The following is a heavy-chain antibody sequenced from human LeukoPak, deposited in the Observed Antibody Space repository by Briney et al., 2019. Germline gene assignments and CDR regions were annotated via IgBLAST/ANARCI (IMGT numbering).Heavy chain of an antibody. V-gene: IGHV2-5*02. Sequence: SGPTLVNPTQTLTLTCTFSGFSLSTSGVGVGWIRQPPGKALEWLALIYWDDDKRYSPSLKSRLTITKDTSKHQVVLTMTNVDPVDTATYYCAHRELLRGFLGAFDIWGQGTMVTVSS. CDR1: GFSLSTSGVG. J-gene: IGHJ3*02. CDR3: AHRELLRGFLGAFDI. CDR2: IYWDDDK. D-gene: IGHD3-10*01.